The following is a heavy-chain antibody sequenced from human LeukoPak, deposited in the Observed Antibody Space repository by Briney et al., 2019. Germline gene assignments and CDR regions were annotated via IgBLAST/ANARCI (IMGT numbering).Heavy chain of an antibody. CDR1: GFTFSTQA. CDR2: ITGSGAST. D-gene: IGHD2-15*01. V-gene: IGHV3-23*01. Sequence: PGGSLRLSCAASGFTFSTQAMSWVRQAPGKGLEWVSSITGSGASTYYADSVKGRFTISRDNSKNTLYLQMNSLRAEDAAVYYCARDAMCSGGSCYPDYWGQGILVTVSS. J-gene: IGHJ4*02. CDR3: ARDAMCSGGSCYPDY.